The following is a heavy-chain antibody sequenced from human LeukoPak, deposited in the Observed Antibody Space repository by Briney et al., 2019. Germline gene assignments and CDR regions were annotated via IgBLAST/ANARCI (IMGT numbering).Heavy chain of an antibody. D-gene: IGHD6-19*01. CDR1: GGSIPSYY. CDR3: ARWGYSSGWYYFDY. V-gene: IGHV4-59*01. Sequence: SETLSLTCTVSGGSIPSYYWSWIRQPPGKGLEWIGYIYYSGTTNYNPSLKSRVTISVDTSKNQFSLKLSSVTAAETAVYYCARWGYSSGWYYFDYWGQGTLVTVSS. CDR2: IYYSGTT. J-gene: IGHJ4*02.